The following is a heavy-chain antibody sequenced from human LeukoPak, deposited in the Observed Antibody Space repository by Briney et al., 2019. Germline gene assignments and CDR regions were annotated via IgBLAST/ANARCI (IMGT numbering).Heavy chain of an antibody. CDR2: INPSGGST. Sequence: ASVKVSCKASGYTFTGYYMHWVRQAPGQGLEWMGIINPSGGSTSYAQKFQGRVTMTRDTSTSTVYMELSSLRSEDTAVYYCARDREQWLVGGTAYFDYWGQGTLVTVSS. J-gene: IGHJ4*02. CDR1: GYTFTGYY. D-gene: IGHD6-19*01. V-gene: IGHV1-46*01. CDR3: ARDREQWLVGGTAYFDY.